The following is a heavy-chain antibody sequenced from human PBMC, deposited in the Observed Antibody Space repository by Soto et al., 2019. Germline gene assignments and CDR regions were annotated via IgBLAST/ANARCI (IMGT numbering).Heavy chain of an antibody. D-gene: IGHD6-19*01. CDR2: ISAYNGDT. CDR1: GYTFTNHG. CDR3: ARDPSNSSGCRIWFEP. V-gene: IGHV1-18*04. J-gene: IGHJ5*02. Sequence: QVQLGQSGAEVLQPGASVKVSCKASGYTFTNHGITWVRQAPGQGLKWKGWISAYNGDTNYAQKLHGRITTTKDTYTSPAYIELRSLRSDDTAEYYCARDPSNSSGCRIWFEPWGQGALVTVSS.